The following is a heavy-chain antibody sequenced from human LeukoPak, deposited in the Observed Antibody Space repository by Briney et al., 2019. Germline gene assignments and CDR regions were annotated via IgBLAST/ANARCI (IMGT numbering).Heavy chain of an antibody. J-gene: IGHJ5*02. D-gene: IGHD1-14*01. CDR2: IYYSGST. V-gene: IGHV4-39*07. CDR3: ARARRPTEWFDP. Sequence: SETLSLTCTVSGGSLTSYYWGWIRQPPGKGLEWIGSIYYSGSTYYNPSLKSRVTISVDTSKNQFSLKLSSVTAADTAVYYCARARRPTEWFDPWGQGTLVTVSS. CDR1: GGSLTSYY.